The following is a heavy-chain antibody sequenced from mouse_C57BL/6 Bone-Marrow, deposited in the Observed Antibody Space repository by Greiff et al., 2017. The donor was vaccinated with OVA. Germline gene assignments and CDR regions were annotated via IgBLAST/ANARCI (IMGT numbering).Heavy chain of an antibody. CDR1: GYTFTDYE. CDR3: TGGYSSYYAMDY. D-gene: IGHD2-5*01. J-gene: IGHJ4*01. CDR2: IDPETGGT. V-gene: IGHV1-15*01. Sequence: QVQLQQSGAELVRPGASVTLSCKASGYTFTDYEMHWVKQTPVHGLEWIGAIDPETGGTAYNQKFKGKATLTADKSSSTAYMELRSPTSEDSAVYYGTGGYSSYYAMDYWGQGTSVTVSA.